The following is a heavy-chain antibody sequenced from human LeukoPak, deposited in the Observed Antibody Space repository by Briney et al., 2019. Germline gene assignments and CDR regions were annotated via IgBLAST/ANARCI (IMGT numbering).Heavy chain of an antibody. V-gene: IGHV4-34*01. Sequence: SETLSLTCAVYGGSFSGYYWSWIRQPPGKGLEWIGGIYHSGNTNHNPSLKNRVTISVDTSKSQFSLKLNSVTAADTAVYYCARQGYSGYDWIRYYYYYMDVWGEGTTVTVSS. D-gene: IGHD5-12*01. CDR3: ARQGYSGYDWIRYYYYYMDV. CDR2: IYHSGNT. J-gene: IGHJ6*03. CDR1: GGSFSGYY.